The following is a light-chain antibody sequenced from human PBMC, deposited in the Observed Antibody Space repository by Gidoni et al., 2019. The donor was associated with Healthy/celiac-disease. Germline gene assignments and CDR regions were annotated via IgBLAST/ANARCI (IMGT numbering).Light chain of an antibody. CDR1: QSVSSY. V-gene: IGKV3-11*01. J-gene: IGKJ5*01. Sequence: EIVLTPSPATLSLSPGESATLSCRASQSVSSYLAWYQQKPGQAPRLLIYDASNRATGIPARFSGSGSGTDFTLTISSLEPEDFAVYYGQQRSNWPPITFGQGTRLEIK. CDR3: QQRSNWPPIT. CDR2: DAS.